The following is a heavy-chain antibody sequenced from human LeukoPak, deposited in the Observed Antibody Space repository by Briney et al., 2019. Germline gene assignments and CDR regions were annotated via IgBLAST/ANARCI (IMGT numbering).Heavy chain of an antibody. CDR3: ARVFSMIAAAGQFDY. CDR1: GYTFTSYG. Sequence: ASVKVSCKASGYTFTSYGISWVRQAPGQGLEWMGWISAYNGNTNYAQKLQGRVTMTTDTSTSTAYMELRSLRSDDTAVYYCARVFSMIAAAGQFDYWGQGTLVTVSS. J-gene: IGHJ4*02. V-gene: IGHV1-18*01. D-gene: IGHD6-13*01. CDR2: ISAYNGNT.